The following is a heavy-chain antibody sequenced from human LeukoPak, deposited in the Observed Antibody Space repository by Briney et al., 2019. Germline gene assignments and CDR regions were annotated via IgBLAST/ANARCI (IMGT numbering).Heavy chain of an antibody. CDR1: GYTFTTYD. Sequence: ASVTVSCKASGYTFTTYDINWVRQATGQGLEWMGWMDPNSGNTGYAQKFQGRVTMTRSTSIRTAYMELSSLRSEDTAVYYCARTYYYDSADFRILYGMDVWGQGTTVTVSS. CDR2: MDPNSGNT. J-gene: IGHJ6*02. CDR3: ARTYYYDSADFRILYGMDV. V-gene: IGHV1-8*01. D-gene: IGHD3-22*01.